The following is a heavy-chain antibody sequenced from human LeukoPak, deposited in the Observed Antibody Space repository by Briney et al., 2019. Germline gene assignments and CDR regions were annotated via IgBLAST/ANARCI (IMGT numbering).Heavy chain of an antibody. J-gene: IGHJ4*02. Sequence: SETLSLTCTVSSDSISSYNWTWIRQPPGKGLEWIGYIYYSGSSNYNPSLKSRVTISVDTSKKQFSLKLRSVTAADTAVYFCAREVVAMAGSYFDSWGQGTLVTVSS. CDR3: AREVVAMAGSYFDS. CDR1: SDSISSYN. CDR2: IYYSGSS. V-gene: IGHV4-59*01. D-gene: IGHD6-19*01.